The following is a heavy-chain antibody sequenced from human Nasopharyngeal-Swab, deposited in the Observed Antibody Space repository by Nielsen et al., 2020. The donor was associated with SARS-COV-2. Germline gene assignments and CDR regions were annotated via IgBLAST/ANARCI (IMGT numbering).Heavy chain of an antibody. CDR2: IKQDGSEK. J-gene: IGHJ4*02. CDR3: ARDSRGYSYGYIYFDY. V-gene: IGHV3-7*03. CDR1: GFTFSSYW. Sequence: GESQKISCAASGFTFSSYWMSWVRQAPGKGLEWVANIKQDGSEKYYVDSVKGRFTISRDNAKNSLYLQMNSLRAEDTAVYYCARDSRGYSYGYIYFDYWGQGTLVTVSS. D-gene: IGHD5-18*01.